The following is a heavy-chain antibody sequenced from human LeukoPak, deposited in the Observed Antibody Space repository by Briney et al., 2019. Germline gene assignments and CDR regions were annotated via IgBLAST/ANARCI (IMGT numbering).Heavy chain of an antibody. CDR3: ARYPRSGGSSDY. CDR1: RFTFSSYA. V-gene: IGHV3-23*01. J-gene: IGHJ4*02. CDR2: ISGSGGST. Sequence: GRSLRLSCAASRFTFSSYAMSWVRQAPGKGVEWVSAISGSGGSTYYADSVKGRFTISRDNSKNTLYLQMNSPRAEDTAVYYCARYPRSGGSSDYWGQGTLVTVSS. D-gene: IGHD1-26*01.